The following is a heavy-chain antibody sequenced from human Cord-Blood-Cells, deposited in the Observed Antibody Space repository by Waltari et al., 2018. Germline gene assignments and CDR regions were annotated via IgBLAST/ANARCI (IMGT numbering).Heavy chain of an antibody. CDR2: ISSSSSYI. Sequence: EVQLVESGGGLVKPGGSLRLSCAASGFTFSSYSMNWVRQAPGKGLEWVSSISSSSSYIDYADSVKGRFTISRDNAKNSLYLQMNSLGAEDTAVYYCARDLAAAGFDYWGQGTLVTVSS. CDR3: ARDLAAAGFDY. CDR1: GFTFSSYS. D-gene: IGHD6-13*01. V-gene: IGHV3-21*01. J-gene: IGHJ4*02.